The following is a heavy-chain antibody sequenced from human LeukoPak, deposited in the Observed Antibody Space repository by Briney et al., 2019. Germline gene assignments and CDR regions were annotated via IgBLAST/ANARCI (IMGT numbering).Heavy chain of an antibody. V-gene: IGHV3-53*01. J-gene: IGHJ5*02. Sequence: GGSLRLSCAASGFTVSSNYMSWVRQAPGEGLEWVSVIYSGGSTYYADSVKGRFTISRDNSKNTLYLQMNSLRAEDTAVYYCASENWGSFWFDPWGQGTLVTVSS. CDR2: IYSGGST. D-gene: IGHD7-27*01. CDR3: ASENWGSFWFDP. CDR1: GFTVSSNY.